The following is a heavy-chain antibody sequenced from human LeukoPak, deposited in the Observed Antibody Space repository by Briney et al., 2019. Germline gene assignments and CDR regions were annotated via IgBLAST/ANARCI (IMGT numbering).Heavy chain of an antibody. V-gene: IGHV4-59*08. J-gene: IGHJ4*02. CDR3: ARGRTMVRGVINKREHRNYYFDY. D-gene: IGHD3-10*01. CDR2: TYYSGST. Sequence: PSETLSLTCTVSGGSISSYYWSWIRQPPGKGLEWIGSTYYSGSTNYNPSLKSRVTISVDTSKDQFSLKLSSVTAADTAVYYCARGRTMVRGVINKREHRNYYFDYWGQGTLVTVSS. CDR1: GGSISSYY.